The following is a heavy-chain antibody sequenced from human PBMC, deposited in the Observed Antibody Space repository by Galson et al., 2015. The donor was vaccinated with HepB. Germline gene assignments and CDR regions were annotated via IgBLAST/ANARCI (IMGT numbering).Heavy chain of an antibody. CDR3: ARRRSTGYGFNWFDP. J-gene: IGHJ5*02. V-gene: IGHV3-33*01. Sequence: SLRLSCAASGFTFSSYGMHWVRQAPGKGLEWVAVIWYDGSNKYYADSVKGRFTISRDNSKNTLYLQMNSLRAEDTAVYYCARRRSTGYGFNWFDPWGQGTLVTVSS. CDR1: GFTFSSYG. D-gene: IGHD5-18*01. CDR2: IWYDGSNK.